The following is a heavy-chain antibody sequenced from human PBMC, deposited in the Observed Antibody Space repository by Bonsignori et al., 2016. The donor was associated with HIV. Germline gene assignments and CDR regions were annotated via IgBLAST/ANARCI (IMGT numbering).Heavy chain of an antibody. CDR1: GGSISSSSYY. CDR2: IYYSGST. CDR3: ARWGEGFDY. V-gene: IGHV4-39*07. Sequence: SETLSLTCTVSGGSISSSSYYWGWIRQPPGKGLEWIGSIYYSGSTYYNPSLKSRVTISVDTSKNQFSLKLSSVTAADTAVYYCARWGEGFDYWGQGTLVDRLL. D-gene: IGHD1-26*01. J-gene: IGHJ4*02.